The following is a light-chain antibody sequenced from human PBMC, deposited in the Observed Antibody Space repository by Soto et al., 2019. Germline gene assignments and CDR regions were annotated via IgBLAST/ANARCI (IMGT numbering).Light chain of an antibody. V-gene: IGLV2-11*01. CDR3: CSYAGSYTWV. Sequence: QSALTQPRSVSGSPRQSVTISCTGTSSDVGGYNYVSWYQQHPGKAPKLMIYDVSKRPSGVRDRFSGSKSGNTASLTNSGLQAEDEADYYCCSYAGSYTWVFGGGTKVTVL. J-gene: IGLJ3*02. CDR1: SSDVGGYNY. CDR2: DVS.